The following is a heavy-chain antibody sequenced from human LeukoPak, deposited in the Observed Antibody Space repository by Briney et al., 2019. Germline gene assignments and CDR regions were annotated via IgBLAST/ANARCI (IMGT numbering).Heavy chain of an antibody. CDR3: ARDADNWNYYYYYYMDV. CDR1: GRTFSSNI. V-gene: IGHV1-2*02. Sequence: ASVKVSCKASGRTFSSNIITWVRQAPGQGLEWMGWINPNSGGTNYAQKFQGRVTMTRDTSISTAYMELSRLRSDDTAVYYCARDADNWNYYYYYYMDVWGKGTTVTVSS. CDR2: INPNSGGT. J-gene: IGHJ6*03. D-gene: IGHD1-20*01.